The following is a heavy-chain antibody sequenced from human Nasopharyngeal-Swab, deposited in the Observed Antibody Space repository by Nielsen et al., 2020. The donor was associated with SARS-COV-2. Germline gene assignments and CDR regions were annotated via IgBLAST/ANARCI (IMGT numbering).Heavy chain of an antibody. CDR3: ARTAGYYYMDV. Sequence: SETLSLTCAVSGGSISSYSWSWIRLPPGKGLEWIGYIYYSGSTNYSPSLKSRVTISVDTSKNQFSLKLNSVTAADTAVYYCARTAGYYYMDVWAKGPRSPSP. V-gene: IGHV4-59*01. CDR1: GGSISSYS. J-gene: IGHJ6*03. CDR2: IYYSGST. D-gene: IGHD6-13*01.